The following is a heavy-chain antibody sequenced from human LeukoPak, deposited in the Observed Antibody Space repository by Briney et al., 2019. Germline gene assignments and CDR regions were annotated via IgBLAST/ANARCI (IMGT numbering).Heavy chain of an antibody. D-gene: IGHD5/OR15-5a*01. J-gene: IGHJ4*02. CDR2: ISGSGGST. CDR3: AKEVPYLPY. V-gene: IGHV3-23*01. Sequence: PGGSLRFSGAASGFTFSSYAMVWVRQAPGKGLEWVSAISGSGGSTHYADSVKGRFTISRDNSKNTLYLQMNSLRAEDTALYYCAKEVPYLPYWGQGTLVTVSS. CDR1: GFTFSSYA.